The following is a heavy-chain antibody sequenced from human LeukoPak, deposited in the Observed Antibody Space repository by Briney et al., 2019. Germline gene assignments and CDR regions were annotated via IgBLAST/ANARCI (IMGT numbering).Heavy chain of an antibody. CDR3: AELGITMIGGV. J-gene: IGHJ6*04. V-gene: IGHV3-23*01. CDR2: ISSRGDST. CDR1: GFTFSIYA. Sequence: GGSLRLSCAASGFTFSIYAMSWVRQAPGKGLEWVSLISSRGDSTYYADSVKGRFTISRDNAKNSLYLQMNSLRAEDTAVYYCAELGITMIGGVWGKGTTVTISS. D-gene: IGHD3-10*02.